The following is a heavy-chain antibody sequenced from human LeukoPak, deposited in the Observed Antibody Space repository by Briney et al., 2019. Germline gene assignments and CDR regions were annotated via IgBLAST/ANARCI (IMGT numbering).Heavy chain of an antibody. CDR3: ARAPPPGATAYGVVDS. Sequence: SETLSLTCAVYGGSFSGYYWSWIRQPPGKGLEWIGEINHSGNTNYNPSLKSRVTISVDTSKKQFSLKLRSVAAADTAVYYCARAPPPGATAYGVVDSWGQGTLVTVSS. D-gene: IGHD3-10*01. V-gene: IGHV4-34*01. CDR1: GGSFSGYY. CDR2: INHSGNT. J-gene: IGHJ5*02.